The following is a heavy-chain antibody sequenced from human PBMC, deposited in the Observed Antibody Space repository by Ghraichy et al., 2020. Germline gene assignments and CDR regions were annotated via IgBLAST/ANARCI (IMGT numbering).Heavy chain of an antibody. CDR1: GFTFSKYG. CDR2: ISYDGSNK. J-gene: IGHJ6*02. V-gene: IGHV3-30*18. Sequence: GGSLRLSCAASGFTFSKYGIHWVRQAPGEGLEWLAVISYDGSNKYYADSVKGRLTISRDNSKNKLYLQVNSLRAEDTAVYYCAKERDTSGYYSFRGDYYGMDVWGQGTTVTVSS. CDR3: AKERDTSGYYSFRGDYYGMDV. D-gene: IGHD3-22*01.